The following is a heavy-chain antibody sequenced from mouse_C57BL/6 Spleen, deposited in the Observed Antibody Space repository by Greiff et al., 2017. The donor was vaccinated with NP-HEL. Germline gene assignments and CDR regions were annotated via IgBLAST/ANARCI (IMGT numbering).Heavy chain of an antibody. J-gene: IGHJ4*01. CDR2: ISSVSSTI. D-gene: IGHD2-4*01. CDR1: GFTFSDYG. Sequence: EVQGVESGGGLVKPGGSLKLSCAASGFTFSDYGMHWVRQAPEKGLEWVAYISSVSSTIYYADTVKGRFTIFRANAKNTLFLQMTSLKSEDTAMYYCARKSYEYDYAMDYWGQGTSVTVSS. V-gene: IGHV5-17*01. CDR3: ARKSYEYDYAMDY.